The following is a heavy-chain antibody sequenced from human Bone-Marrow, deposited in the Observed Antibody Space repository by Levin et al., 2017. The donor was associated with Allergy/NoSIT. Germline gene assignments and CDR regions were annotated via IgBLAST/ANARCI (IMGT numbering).Heavy chain of an antibody. V-gene: IGHV3-66*01. D-gene: IGHD2-21*01. J-gene: IGHJ4*02. CDR3: ARNSGSCNSCGY. Sequence: GSLRLSCAASGFTVSNHYMSWVRQAPGKGLEWVSLIYSDGSTRFADSVKGRFTLSRDSSKNTLYLQMNSLRAEDTAVYYCARNSGSCNSCGYWGQGTLVTVSS. CDR2: IYSDGST. CDR1: GFTVSNHY.